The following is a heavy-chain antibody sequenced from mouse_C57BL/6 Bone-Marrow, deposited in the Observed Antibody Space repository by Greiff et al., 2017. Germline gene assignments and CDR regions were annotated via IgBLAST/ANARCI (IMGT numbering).Heavy chain of an antibody. V-gene: IGHV1-55*01. CDR1: GYTFTSYW. J-gene: IGHJ2*01. CDR3: ARERGWLLHFDY. CDR2: IYPGSGST. Sequence: QVQLQQPGAELVKPGASVKMSCKASGYTFTSYWITWVKQRPGQGLEWIGDIYPGSGSTNYNEKFKSKATLTVDTSSSTAYMRLSSLTSEDSAVYYCARERGWLLHFDYWGQGTTLTVSS. D-gene: IGHD2-3*01.